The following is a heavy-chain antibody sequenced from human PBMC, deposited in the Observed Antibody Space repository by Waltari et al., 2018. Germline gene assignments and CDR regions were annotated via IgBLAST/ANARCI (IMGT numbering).Heavy chain of an antibody. V-gene: IGHV3-33*01. Sequence: QVQLVESGGGVVQPGRSLRLSCAASGFTFSSYGMHWVRQAPGKGLEWVAVIWYDGSNKYYADSVKGRFTISRDNSKNTLYLQMNSLRAEDTAVYYCARDSYSIGGVPYYYYGMDVWGQGTTVTVSS. CDR3: ARDSYSIGGVPYYYYGMDV. CDR1: GFTFSSYG. CDR2: IWYDGSNK. D-gene: IGHD4-4*01. J-gene: IGHJ6*02.